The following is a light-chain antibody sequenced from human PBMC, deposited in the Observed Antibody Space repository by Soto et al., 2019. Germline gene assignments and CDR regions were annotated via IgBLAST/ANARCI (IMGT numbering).Light chain of an antibody. CDR2: DAS. CDR3: QQSDSLPIT. Sequence: DIQMTQSPSSLSASVGDRVTITCRASQDISNYLNWYQQRPGKAPKLLIYDASNLERGVPSRFRGTRSGTHFTFAITSLQPEVVATYYCQQSDSLPITFGQGTRLEI. V-gene: IGKV1-33*01. J-gene: IGKJ5*01. CDR1: QDISNY.